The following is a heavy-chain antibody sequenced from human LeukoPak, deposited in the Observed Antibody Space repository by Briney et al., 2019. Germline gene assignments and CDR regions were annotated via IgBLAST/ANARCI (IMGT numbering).Heavy chain of an antibody. D-gene: IGHD2-8*01. J-gene: IGHJ4*02. CDR2: IRSSGSTI. CDR3: ARKLMVYAYFDY. CDR1: GFTFSDYY. Sequence: PGGSLRLSCAASGFTFSDYYMSWIRPAPGKGLEWVSYIRSSGSTIYYADSVKGRFSIPRDNAKDSLYLQMNSLRAEDTAVYYCARKLMVYAYFDYWGQGTLVTVSS. V-gene: IGHV3-11*01.